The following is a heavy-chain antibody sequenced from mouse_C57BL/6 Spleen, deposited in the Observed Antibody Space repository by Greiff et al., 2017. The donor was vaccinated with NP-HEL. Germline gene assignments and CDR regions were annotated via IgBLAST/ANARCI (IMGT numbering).Heavy chain of an antibody. D-gene: IGHD1-1*01. CDR1: GFTFSSYG. CDR3: ASATVVATRGYYFDY. Sequence: EVKVVESGGDLVKPGGSLKLSCAASGFTFSSYGMSWVRQTPDKRLEWVATISSGGSYTYYPDSVKGRFTISRDNAKNTLYLQMSSLKSEDTAMYYCASATVVATRGYYFDYWGQGTTLTVSS. CDR2: ISSGGSYT. J-gene: IGHJ2*01. V-gene: IGHV5-6*01.